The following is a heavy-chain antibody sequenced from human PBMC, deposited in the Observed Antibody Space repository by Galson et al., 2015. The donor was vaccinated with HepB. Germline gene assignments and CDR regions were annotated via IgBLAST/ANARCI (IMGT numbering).Heavy chain of an antibody. J-gene: IGHJ6*03. CDR2: ISKSGGST. Sequence: SLRLSCAAAGFTFDNFAMTCVRQTPGKGLEWVSGISKSGGSTEYADSVKGRCTFSRDNSKNMLYLHMNSLRAEDTALYYCARAGPGLGSIAARRVGRYYYYMDVWGKGITVTVSS. V-gene: IGHV3-23*01. CDR3: ARAGPGLGSIAARRVGRYYYYMDV. CDR1: GFTFDNFA. D-gene: IGHD6-6*01.